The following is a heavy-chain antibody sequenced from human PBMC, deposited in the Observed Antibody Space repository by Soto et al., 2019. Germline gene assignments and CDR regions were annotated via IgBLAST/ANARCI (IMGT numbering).Heavy chain of an antibody. CDR1: GFTFSSYA. D-gene: IGHD2-15*01. CDR2: ISGSGGGT. Sequence: EVQLLESGGALVQPGGSLRLSCAASGFTFSSYAMSWVRQAPGKGLEWVSLISGSGGGTYYADSVKGRFTISRDNSKNTLYLQMNSLRAEDMAVFYCAKHLSHGSPDYWGQGTLVTVSS. V-gene: IGHV3-23*01. CDR3: AKHLSHGSPDY. J-gene: IGHJ4*02.